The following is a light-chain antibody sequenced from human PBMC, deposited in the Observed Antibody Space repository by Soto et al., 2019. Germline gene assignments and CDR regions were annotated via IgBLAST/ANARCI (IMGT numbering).Light chain of an antibody. Sequence: DIVMTQSPLSLPVTPGEPASISCRSSQSLLHSNGYNYLDWYLQKPGQSPQLLIYLGSNRASGVXXXXXXXXXXXXXXLKISRVEAEDVGVYYCMQALQTQLTFGGGTKVEIK. CDR2: LGS. CDR1: QSLLHSNGYNY. V-gene: IGKV2-28*01. J-gene: IGKJ4*01. CDR3: MQALQTQLT.